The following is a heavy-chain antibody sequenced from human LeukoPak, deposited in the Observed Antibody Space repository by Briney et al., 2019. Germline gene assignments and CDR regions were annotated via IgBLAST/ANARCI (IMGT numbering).Heavy chain of an antibody. CDR3: ATRIAVAGVFDY. CDR2: ISAYNGNT. CDR1: GDTFTSYG. Sequence: ASVKVSCKASGDTFTSYGISWVRQAPGQGLEWMGWISAYNGNTNYAQKLQGRVTMTTDTSTSTAYMELRSLRSDDTAVYYCATRIAVAGVFDYWGQGTLVTASS. V-gene: IGHV1-18*01. D-gene: IGHD6-19*01. J-gene: IGHJ4*02.